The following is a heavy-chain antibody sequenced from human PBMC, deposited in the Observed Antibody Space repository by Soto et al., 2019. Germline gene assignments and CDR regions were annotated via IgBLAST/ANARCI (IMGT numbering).Heavy chain of an antibody. CDR1: GGSINSYY. V-gene: IGHV4-59*01. J-gene: IGHJ6*02. CDR3: ARGQGHYQGMDV. CDR2: IYYSGST. Sequence: PSETLSLTCTVSGGSINSYYWSWIWQPPGEGLEWIGYIYYSGSTNYNPSLKSRVTMSVDTSKNQFSLKLSSVTAADTAVYYCARGQGHYQGMDVWGQGTTVTVSS.